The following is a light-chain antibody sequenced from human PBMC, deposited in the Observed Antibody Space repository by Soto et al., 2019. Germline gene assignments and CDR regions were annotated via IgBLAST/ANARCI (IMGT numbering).Light chain of an antibody. J-gene: IGKJ4*01. CDR1: ESVSSN. V-gene: IGKV3-15*01. CDR2: GAS. Sequence: EIIMTQSPATLCVSPGERATLSCRASESVSSNLALYQQKPGQAPRLLIYGASTRATGIPPRFSGSGSGTEFTLSISSLQSTDFAVYYCQQYYDWPSLTFGGGTKVDIK. CDR3: QQYYDWPSLT.